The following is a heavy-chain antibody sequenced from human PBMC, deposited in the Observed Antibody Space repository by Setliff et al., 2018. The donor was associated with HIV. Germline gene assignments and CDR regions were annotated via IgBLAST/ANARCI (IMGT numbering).Heavy chain of an antibody. CDR2: IYTSGST. CDR3: ASLYYYDSSGYTPYMDV. Sequence: TLSLTCTVSGGSISSGSYYWSWIRQPAGKGLEWIGRIYTSGSTNYNPSLKSRVTISVDTSKNQFSLKLSSVTAADTAVYYCASLYYYDSSGYTPYMDVWGKGTTVTVSS. D-gene: IGHD3-22*01. J-gene: IGHJ6*03. V-gene: IGHV4-61*02. CDR1: GGSISSGSYY.